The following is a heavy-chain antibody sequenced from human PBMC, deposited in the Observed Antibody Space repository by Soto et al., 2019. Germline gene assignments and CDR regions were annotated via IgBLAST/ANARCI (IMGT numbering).Heavy chain of an antibody. Sequence: ASVQVSCKDSGYTFTSYGISWLGQAPGQGLEWMGWISAYTGNTNYAQKLQGRVTMTTDTSTSTAYMELRSLRSDDTAVYYCVRGPRLRFLEWLSRSSFDYWGQGTPVTVSS. CDR2: ISAYTGNT. D-gene: IGHD3-3*01. J-gene: IGHJ4*02. CDR1: GYTFTSYG. V-gene: IGHV1-18*01. CDR3: VRGPRLRFLEWLSRSSFDY.